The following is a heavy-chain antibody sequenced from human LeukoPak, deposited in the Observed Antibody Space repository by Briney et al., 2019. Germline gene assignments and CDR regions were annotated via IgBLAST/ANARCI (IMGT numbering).Heavy chain of an antibody. D-gene: IGHD4-17*01. CDR2: IYTSGST. CDR3: ARGPLTVTRGFDP. CDR1: GGSISSDNYS. Sequence: SETLSLTCTVSGGSISSDNYSWSWIRQPAGKGLEWIGRIYTSGSTNYNPSLKTRVTMSVDTSKNQFSLQLSSVTAADTAVYYCARGPLTVTRGFDPWGQGTLVTVSS. V-gene: IGHV4-61*02. J-gene: IGHJ5*02.